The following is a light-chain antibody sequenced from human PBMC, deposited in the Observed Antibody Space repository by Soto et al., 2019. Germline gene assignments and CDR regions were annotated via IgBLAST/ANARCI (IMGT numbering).Light chain of an antibody. V-gene: IGKV3-20*01. J-gene: IGKJ1*01. CDR3: QQYGSSGT. CDR1: QSVSNNY. Sequence: EIVWRQSPGTLSLSPGERATLSCRASQSVSNNYLAWYQQKPGQAPRLLIYGASNRATGIPDRFSGSGSGTDFTLTISRLEPEDFAVYYCQQYGSSGTFGQGTKVDI. CDR2: GAS.